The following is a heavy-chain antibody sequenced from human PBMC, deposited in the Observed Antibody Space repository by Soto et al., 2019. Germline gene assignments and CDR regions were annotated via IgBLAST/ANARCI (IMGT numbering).Heavy chain of an antibody. J-gene: IGHJ1*01. D-gene: IGHD1-26*01. CDR3: ARDTEGVGAMNEYFQH. CDR2: ISSSSSTI. V-gene: IGHV3-48*02. CDR1: GFTFSSYS. Sequence: EVQLVESGGGLVQPGGSLRLSCAASGFTFSSYSMNWVRQAPRKGLEWVSYISSSSSTIYYADSVKGRFTISRDNAKNSLYLQMNSLSDEDTAVYYCARDTEGVGAMNEYFQHWGQGTLVTVSS.